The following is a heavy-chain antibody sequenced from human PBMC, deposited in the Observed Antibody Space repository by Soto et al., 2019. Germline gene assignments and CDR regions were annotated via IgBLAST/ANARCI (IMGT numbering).Heavy chain of an antibody. CDR3: ARGVGIYDRGDYS. V-gene: IGHV3-30-3*01. Sequence: QVQLVESGGGVVQPGRSLRLSCAASGFIFSNYAMHWVRQAPGKGLEWVTVISYDGSNKFYADSVKGRFTVSRDNSKNTLHLQMNSLRTEDTAVYYCARGVGIYDRGDYSWGQGTLVTVSS. CDR1: GFIFSNYA. CDR2: ISYDGSNK. J-gene: IGHJ5*02. D-gene: IGHD3-22*01.